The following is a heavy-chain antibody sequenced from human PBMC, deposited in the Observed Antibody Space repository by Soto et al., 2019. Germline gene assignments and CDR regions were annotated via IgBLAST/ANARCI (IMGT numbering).Heavy chain of an antibody. CDR2: INHSGST. CDR3: ARTGIAAAGTTTYFDY. Sequence: SETLSLTCAVYGGSFSGYYWSWIRQPPGKGLEWIGEINHSGSTNYNPSLKSRVTISVDTSKNQFSLKLSSVTAADTAVYYCARTGIAAAGTTTYFDYWGQGTLVTVSS. D-gene: IGHD6-13*01. CDR1: GGSFSGYY. J-gene: IGHJ4*02. V-gene: IGHV4-34*01.